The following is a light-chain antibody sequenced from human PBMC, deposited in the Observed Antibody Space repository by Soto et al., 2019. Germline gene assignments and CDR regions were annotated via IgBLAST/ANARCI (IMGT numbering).Light chain of an antibody. CDR3: QAWDSSAGV. CDR1: KLGDKY. CDR2: QDT. Sequence: YELTQPPSVSVSPGQTASITCSGDKLGDKYACWYQQKPGQSPVLVIYQDTKRPSGIPERFSGSNSGNTATLTISGTQAMDEADYYCQAWDSSAGVFGTGTKV. V-gene: IGLV3-1*01. J-gene: IGLJ1*01.